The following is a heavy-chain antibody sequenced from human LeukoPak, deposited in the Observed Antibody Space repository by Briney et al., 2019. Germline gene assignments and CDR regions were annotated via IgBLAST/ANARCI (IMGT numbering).Heavy chain of an antibody. J-gene: IGHJ4*02. CDR1: GDSVSSNSAA. CDR3: ATGKTNRGYLHGFDI. Sequence: SQTLSLTCAISGDSVSSNSAAWNWIRQSPSRGLEWLGRTYYRSKWYNDYAVSVKSRITINPDTSKNQFSLQLNSVTPEDTAVYYCATGKTNRGYLHGFDIWGQGTLVTVSS. CDR2: TYYRSKWYN. V-gene: IGHV6-1*01. D-gene: IGHD7-27*01.